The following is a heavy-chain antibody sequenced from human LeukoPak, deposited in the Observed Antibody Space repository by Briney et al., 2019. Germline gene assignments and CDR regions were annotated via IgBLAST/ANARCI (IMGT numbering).Heavy chain of an antibody. CDR2: IIPIFGTA. D-gene: IGHD3-3*01. J-gene: IGHJ4*02. Sequence: WASVKVSCKASGGTFSSYAISWVRQAPGQGLEWMGRIIPIFGTANYAQKFQGRVTITTDESTSTAYMELSSLRSEDTAVYYCATEPTFWSGPDHWGQGTLVTVSS. CDR1: GGTFSSYA. V-gene: IGHV1-69*05. CDR3: ATEPTFWSGPDH.